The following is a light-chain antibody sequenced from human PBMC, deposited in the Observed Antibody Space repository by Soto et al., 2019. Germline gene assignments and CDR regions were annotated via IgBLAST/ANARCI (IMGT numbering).Light chain of an antibody. CDR3: GSWDSSLSAYV. CDR1: SSIIGGNS. V-gene: IGLV1-51*01. Sequence: QSVMTQPPSVSAAPGQKVTISCSGSSSIIGGNSVSWYQQLPGTAPKLLIYDDNKRPSGIPDRFSGSKSGTSATLGITGFQTGDEADYYCGSWDSSLSAYVFGTGTKLTVL. CDR2: DDN. J-gene: IGLJ1*01.